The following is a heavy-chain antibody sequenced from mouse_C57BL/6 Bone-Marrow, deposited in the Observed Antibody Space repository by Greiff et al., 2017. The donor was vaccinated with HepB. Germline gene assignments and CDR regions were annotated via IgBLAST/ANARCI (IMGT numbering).Heavy chain of an antibody. CDR3: ARRGCYGCGCPLFDF. Sequence: VQLQQSGTVLARPGASVKMSCKTSGYTFTSYWITWVKQRPGQGLEWIGDIYPGSGSTNYNEKFKSKATLTVDTSSSTAYMQLSSLTSEDSAVSYCARRGCYGCGCPLFDFWGRGTALTVSS. V-gene: IGHV1-55*01. CDR2: IYPGSGST. CDR1: GYTFTSYW. D-gene: IGHD1-1*01. J-gene: IGHJ2*01.